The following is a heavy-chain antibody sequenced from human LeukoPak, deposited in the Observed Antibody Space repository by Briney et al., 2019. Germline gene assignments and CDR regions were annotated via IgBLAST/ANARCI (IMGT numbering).Heavy chain of an antibody. J-gene: IGHJ4*02. CDR2: IYYSGST. V-gene: IGHV4-59*12. CDR3: ARDGWFGDPLSSFD. D-gene: IGHD3-10*01. Sequence: PSETLSLTCTVSGGSISSYYWSWIRQPPGKGLEWIGYIYYSGSTNYNPSLKSRVTISVDTSKNQFSLKLSSVTAADTAVYYCARDGWFGDPLSSFDWGQGTLVTVSS. CDR1: GGSISSYY.